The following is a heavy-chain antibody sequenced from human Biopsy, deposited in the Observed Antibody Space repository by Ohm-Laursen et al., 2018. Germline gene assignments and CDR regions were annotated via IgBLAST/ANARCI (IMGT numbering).Heavy chain of an antibody. CDR3: ARELGDFWGGRQFDF. J-gene: IGHJ5*01. CDR1: AYSFGDHR. CDR2: IDPKSGGT. D-gene: IGHD3-3*01. V-gene: IGHV1-2*02. Sequence: ATVKISCKASAYSFGDHRIHWVRQAPGQGLEWMGWIDPKSGGTNYAQKFQGRVTMTRDTSISTTYMELRRLTSDDTAVFYCARELGDFWGGRQFDFWGQGTLVTVSS.